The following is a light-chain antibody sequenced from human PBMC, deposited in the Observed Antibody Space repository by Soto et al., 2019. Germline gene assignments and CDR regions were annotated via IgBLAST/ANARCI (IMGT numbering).Light chain of an antibody. CDR2: EVS. V-gene: IGLV2-14*01. Sequence: QAVVTQPASVSGSPGQSITISCTGTSSDVGGYNYVSWYQQHPGKAPKLMIYEVSNQPSGVSNRFSGSKSGNTASLTISGLQAEDEADYYCSSYTNSNTWVFGGGTKLTVL. CDR3: SSYTNSNTWV. CDR1: SSDVGGYNY. J-gene: IGLJ3*02.